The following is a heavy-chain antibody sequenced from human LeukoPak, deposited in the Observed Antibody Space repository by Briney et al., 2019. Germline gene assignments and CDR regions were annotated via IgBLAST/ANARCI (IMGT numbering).Heavy chain of an antibody. CDR3: TRTTFLGSTYFQH. D-gene: IGHD1-1*01. CDR2: ISVYNGNT. V-gene: IGHV1-18*01. J-gene: IGHJ1*01. CDR1: GYTFTSYG. Sequence: ASVKVSCKASGYTFTSYGISWVRQAPGQGLEWVGWISVYNGNTHYAQKLQDRVTLTADTSTNTAYMEVRSLRPDDTAVYYCTRTTFLGSTYFQHWGQGTLVTVSS.